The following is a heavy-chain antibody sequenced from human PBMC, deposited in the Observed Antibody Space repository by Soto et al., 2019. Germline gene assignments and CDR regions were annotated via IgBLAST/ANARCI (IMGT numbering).Heavy chain of an antibody. D-gene: IGHD7-27*01. Sequence: QVQLQESGPGLVKPSQTLSLTCTVSGGSISTVNYWWSWIRQSPDMGLEWIGHIYNGGSTYNNPSLASQVTMSVATAKNQHPLTLSSVSAADTAVYYCARGPSGDKVDSWGQGTLVTVSS. CDR1: GGSISTVNYW. J-gene: IGHJ4*02. CDR3: ARGPSGDKVDS. V-gene: IGHV4-30-4*01. CDR2: IYNGGST.